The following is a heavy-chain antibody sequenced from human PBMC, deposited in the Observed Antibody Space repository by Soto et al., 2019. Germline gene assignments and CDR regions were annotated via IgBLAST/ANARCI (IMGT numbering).Heavy chain of an antibody. CDR2: INHSGST. V-gene: IGHV4-34*01. D-gene: IGHD1-26*01. CDR3: FQAKYGRRGELSVSAFPLSRSSDL. J-gene: IGHJ2*01. Sequence: PGKGLDWIGEINHSGSTNYNPSLNSRVTISVDTSKNQFSLKLSSETAADTDVYFFFQAKYGRRGELSVSAFPLSRSSDL.